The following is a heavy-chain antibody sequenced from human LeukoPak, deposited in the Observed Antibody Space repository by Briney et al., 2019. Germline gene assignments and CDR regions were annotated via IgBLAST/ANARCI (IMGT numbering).Heavy chain of an antibody. CDR3: ARDASRYCSGGSCYPGVYYYYMDV. J-gene: IGHJ6*03. CDR1: GFTFSSYS. CDR2: ISSSSSYI. D-gene: IGHD2-15*01. V-gene: IGHV3-21*01. Sequence: GGSLRLSCAASGFTFSSYSMNWVRQAPGKGLEWVSSISSSSSYIYYADSVKGRFTISRDNAKNSLYLQMNSLRAEDTAVYYCARDASRYCSGGSCYPGVYYYYMDVWGKGTTVTVSS.